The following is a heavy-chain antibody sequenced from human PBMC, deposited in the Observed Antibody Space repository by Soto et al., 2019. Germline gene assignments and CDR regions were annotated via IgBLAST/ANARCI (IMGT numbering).Heavy chain of an antibody. V-gene: IGHV4-31*03. D-gene: IGHD5-18*01. CDR1: GGSISSGGYY. J-gene: IGHJ4*02. CDR2: IYYSGST. Sequence: SETLSLTCTVSGGSISSGGYYWSWIRQHPGKGLEWIGYIYYSGSTYYNPSLKSRVTISVDTSKNQFSLKLSSVTAADTAVYYCARRGYSYVGYWGQGTLVTVSS. CDR3: ARRGYSYVGY.